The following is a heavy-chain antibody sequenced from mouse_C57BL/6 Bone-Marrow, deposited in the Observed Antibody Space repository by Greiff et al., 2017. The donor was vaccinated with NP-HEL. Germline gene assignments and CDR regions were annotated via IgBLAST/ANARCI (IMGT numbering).Heavy chain of an antibody. CDR2: IDPENGDT. J-gene: IGHJ3*01. CDR3: TTRDAWFAY. Sequence: VQLKESGAELVRPGASVKLSCTASGFNIKDDYMHWVKQRPEQGLEWIGWIDPENGDTAYASKFQGKATITADTSSNTAYLQLSSLTSEDTAVYYCTTRDAWFAYWGQGTLVTVSA. V-gene: IGHV14-4*01. CDR1: GFNIKDDY.